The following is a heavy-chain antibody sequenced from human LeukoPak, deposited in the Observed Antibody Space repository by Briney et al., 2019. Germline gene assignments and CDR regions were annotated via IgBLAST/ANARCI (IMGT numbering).Heavy chain of an antibody. Sequence: SETLSLTCTVSGGSISSSDYFWAWIRQPPGKGLEWIGSFSYGGNTYYNPSLRSRVTMSVDTSKNQFSLKLSSVAAADTAVYCCVRHFGNDNGPYGKFDYWGQGTLVPVSS. CDR2: FSYGGNT. V-gene: IGHV4-39*01. CDR3: VRHFGNDNGPYGKFDY. D-gene: IGHD3-16*01. J-gene: IGHJ4*02. CDR1: GGSISSSDYF.